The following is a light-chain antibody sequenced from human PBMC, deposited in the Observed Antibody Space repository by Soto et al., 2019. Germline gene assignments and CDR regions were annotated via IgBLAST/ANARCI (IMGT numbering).Light chain of an antibody. CDR1: QSISSY. J-gene: IGKJ3*01. V-gene: IGKV1-39*01. Sequence: DIQMTQSPSSLSASVGDRVTITCRASQSISSYLNWYQQKPGKAPKLLIYAASSLQSGVPSRFSGSGSGTEFTLTISSLQPEDFATYYCQKSYSTPLTFGPGTKVDI. CDR2: AAS. CDR3: QKSYSTPLT.